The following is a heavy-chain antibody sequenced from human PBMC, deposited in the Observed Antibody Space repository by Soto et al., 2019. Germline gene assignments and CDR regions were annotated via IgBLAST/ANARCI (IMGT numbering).Heavy chain of an antibody. Sequence: GGSLILSCAASGFIFSSDAMSWVRQAPGKGLEWVSAISGSGGSTYYADSVKGRFTISRDNSKNTLYLQMNSLRAEDTAVYYCAKEIAARRYDAIEIWGQGTMVTVSS. CDR1: GFIFSSDA. V-gene: IGHV3-23*01. CDR2: ISGSGGST. CDR3: AKEIAARRYDAIEI. J-gene: IGHJ3*02. D-gene: IGHD6-6*01.